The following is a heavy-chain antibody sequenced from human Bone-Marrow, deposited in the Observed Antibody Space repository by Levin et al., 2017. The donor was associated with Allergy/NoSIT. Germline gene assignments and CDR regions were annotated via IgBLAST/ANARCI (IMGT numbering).Heavy chain of an antibody. CDR1: GGSISSGGNY. CDR3: AREASNYGSGSYYDYFDY. Sequence: ASETLSLTCTVSGGSISSGGNYWIWIRQHPGKGLDWIGYIYYSGSTYSNPSLKSRVTISVDTSKNQFSLKLSSVTAADTAVYYCAREASNYGSGSYYDYFDYWGQGTLVTVSS. V-gene: IGHV4-31*03. D-gene: IGHD3-10*01. CDR2: IYYSGST. J-gene: IGHJ4*02.